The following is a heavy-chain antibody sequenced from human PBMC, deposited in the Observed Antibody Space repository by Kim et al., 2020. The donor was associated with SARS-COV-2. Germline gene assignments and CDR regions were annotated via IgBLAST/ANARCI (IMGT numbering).Heavy chain of an antibody. V-gene: IGHV5-10-1*01. J-gene: IGHJ6*02. D-gene: IGHD6-13*01. Sequence: SFQGHVTISADKSISTAYLQWSSLKASDTAMYYCARQAAAPYYYYYGMDVWGQGTTVTVSS. CDR3: ARQAAAPYYYYYGMDV.